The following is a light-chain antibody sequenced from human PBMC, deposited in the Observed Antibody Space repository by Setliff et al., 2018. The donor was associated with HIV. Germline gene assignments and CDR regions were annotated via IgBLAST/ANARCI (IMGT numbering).Light chain of an antibody. V-gene: IGKV3-20*01. CDR2: GAS. Sequence: EIVLTQSPGTLSLSPGETVTLSCRANQSVSSSYLAWYQQKPGQAPRLLIYGASSRATGIPDRFSGSGSGTDFTLTISRLEPEDIAVYYCQQYGTSPWTFGQGTKVDIK. J-gene: IGKJ1*01. CDR1: QSVSSSY. CDR3: QQYGTSPWT.